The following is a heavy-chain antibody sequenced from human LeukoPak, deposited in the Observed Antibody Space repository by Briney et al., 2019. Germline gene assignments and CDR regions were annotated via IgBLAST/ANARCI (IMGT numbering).Heavy chain of an antibody. CDR3: ARLRIRYGSGSYRAHNWFDP. D-gene: IGHD3-10*01. J-gene: IGHJ5*02. V-gene: IGHV4-61*02. CDR2: IYTSGST. CDR1: GGSISSGSYY. Sequence: PSETLSLTCTVSGGSISSGSYYWSWIRQPAGKGLEWIGRIYTSGSTNYNPSLKSRVTISVDTSKNQFSLKLSSVTAADTAVYYCARLRIRYGSGSYRAHNWFDPWGQGTLVTVSS.